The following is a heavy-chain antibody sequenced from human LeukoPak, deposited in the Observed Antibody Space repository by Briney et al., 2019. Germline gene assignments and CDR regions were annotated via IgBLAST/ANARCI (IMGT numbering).Heavy chain of an antibody. CDR1: GYTFTSYY. D-gene: IGHD4-11*01. CDR3: ARFEVSNYVGKYYYYMDV. CDR2: INPSGGST. V-gene: IGHV1-46*01. J-gene: IGHJ6*03. Sequence: ASVKVSCKASGYTFTSYYMHWVRQAPGQGLEWMGIINPSGGSTSYAQKFQGRVTMTRDTSTSTVYMELSSLRSEDTAVYYCARFEVSNYVGKYYYYMDVWGKGTTVTVSS.